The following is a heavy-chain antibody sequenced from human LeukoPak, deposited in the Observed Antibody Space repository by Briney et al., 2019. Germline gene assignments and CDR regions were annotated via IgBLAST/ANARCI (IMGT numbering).Heavy chain of an antibody. Sequence: GASVKVSRKASGYTFTGYYMHWVRQAPGQGLEWMGRINPNSGGTNYAQKFQGRVTMTRDTSISTAYMELSRLRSDDTAVYYCARADCSGGSCYVWGQGTLVTVSS. CDR3: ARADCSGGSCYV. CDR2: INPNSGGT. V-gene: IGHV1-2*06. J-gene: IGHJ4*02. CDR1: GYTFTGYY. D-gene: IGHD2-15*01.